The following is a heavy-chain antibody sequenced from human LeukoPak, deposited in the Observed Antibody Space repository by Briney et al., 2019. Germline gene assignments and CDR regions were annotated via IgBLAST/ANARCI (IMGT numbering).Heavy chain of an antibody. CDR2: ISGSGGST. D-gene: IGHD3-16*01. Sequence: PGGSLRLSCAASGFTFSSYWMSGVRQAPGKGLEWVSAISGSGGSTYYADSVKGRFTISRDNSKNTLYLQMNSLRAEDTAVHYCAKDRRPSYGGEDHDAFDIWGQGTLVAVSS. J-gene: IGHJ3*02. CDR1: GFTFSSYW. V-gene: IGHV3-23*01. CDR3: AKDRRPSYGGEDHDAFDI.